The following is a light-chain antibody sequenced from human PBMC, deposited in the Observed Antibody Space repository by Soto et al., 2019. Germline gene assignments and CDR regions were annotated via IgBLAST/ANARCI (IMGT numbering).Light chain of an antibody. CDR2: EDS. Sequence: VLTQPPSVSVAPGQTARITCGGNNIGSKSVHWYQQKAGQAPVLVVYEDSDRPSGIPERFSGSNSGNTATLTISRVEAGDEADYYCQVWDSSSDHDVFGIGTKVTVL. CDR3: QVWDSSSDHDV. V-gene: IGLV3-21*02. CDR1: NIGSKS. J-gene: IGLJ1*01.